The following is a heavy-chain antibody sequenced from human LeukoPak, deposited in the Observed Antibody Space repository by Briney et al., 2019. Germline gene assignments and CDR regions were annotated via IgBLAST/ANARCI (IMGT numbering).Heavy chain of an antibody. CDR3: AKRYCSGGSCYPDY. Sequence: GGSLRLSCAASGFTFSSCGMHWVRQAPGKGLEWVAVISYDGSNKYYADSVKGRFTISRDNSKNTLYLQMNSLRAEDTAVYYCAKRYCSGGSCYPDYWGQGTLVTVSS. J-gene: IGHJ4*02. CDR1: GFTFSSCG. D-gene: IGHD2-15*01. V-gene: IGHV3-30*18. CDR2: ISYDGSNK.